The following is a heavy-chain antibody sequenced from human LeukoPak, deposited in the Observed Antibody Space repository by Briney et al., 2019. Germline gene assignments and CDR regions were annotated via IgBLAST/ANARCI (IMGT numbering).Heavy chain of an antibody. Sequence: GASVKVSCKASGYTFTNYYIHWVRQAPGQGLEWMGIINPSGDNTWYAQKFQGRVTMTRDMSTSTAYMELSSLRSEDTAVHYCARASRESISAFDYRGQGTLVTVSS. V-gene: IGHV1-46*01. J-gene: IGHJ4*02. CDR2: INPSGDNT. D-gene: IGHD2-21*01. CDR1: GYTFTNYY. CDR3: ARASRESISAFDY.